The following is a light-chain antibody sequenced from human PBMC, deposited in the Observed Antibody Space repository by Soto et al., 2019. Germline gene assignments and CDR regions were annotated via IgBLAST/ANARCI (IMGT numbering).Light chain of an antibody. CDR1: QSLVHSDGRTY. CDR2: KIS. V-gene: IGKV2-24*01. J-gene: IGKJ1*01. CDR3: MQATQFPWT. Sequence: DIVMTQTPLSSPVTLGQPASISCRSSQSLVHSDGRTYLSWLQQRPGQPPRLLIYKISNLFSGVPDRFSGSGAGTDFTLKISRVEPEDVGVYYCMQATQFPWTFGQGTKVEIK.